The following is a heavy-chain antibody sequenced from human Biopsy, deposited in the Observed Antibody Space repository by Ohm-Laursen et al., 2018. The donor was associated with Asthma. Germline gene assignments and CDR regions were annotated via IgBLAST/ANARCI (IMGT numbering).Heavy chain of an antibody. J-gene: IGHJ1*01. Sequence: GSLRLSCTASGFTFSSYSMNWVRQAPGKGLEWVSSISSSSSYIYYADSVKGRFTISRDNAKNSLYLQMNSLRAVDTAVYYCARTFHFWSPYHAEHYQLWGQGTLVTVSS. CDR2: ISSSSSYI. D-gene: IGHD3-3*02. V-gene: IGHV3-21*01. CDR3: ARTFHFWSPYHAEHYQL. CDR1: GFTFSSYS.